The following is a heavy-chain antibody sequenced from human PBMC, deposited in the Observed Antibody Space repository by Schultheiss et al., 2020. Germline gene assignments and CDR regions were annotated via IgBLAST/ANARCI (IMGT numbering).Heavy chain of an antibody. D-gene: IGHD3/OR15-3a*01. Sequence: GESLKISCAASGFTFSSYAMHWVRQAPGKGLEWVAVISYDGSNKYYADSVKGRFTISRDDSKNTLYLQMNSLKTEDTAVYYCTTVPGLRGLYLRSEYFQHWGQGTLVNVYS. CDR1: GFTFSSYA. CDR2: ISYDGSNK. CDR3: TTVPGLRGLYLRSEYFQH. J-gene: IGHJ1*01. V-gene: IGHV3-30-3*01.